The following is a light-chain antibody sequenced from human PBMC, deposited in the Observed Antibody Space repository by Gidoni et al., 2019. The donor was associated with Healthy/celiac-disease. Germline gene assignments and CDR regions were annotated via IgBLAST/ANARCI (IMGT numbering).Light chain of an antibody. J-gene: IGKJ5*01. V-gene: IGKV3-11*01. CDR3: QQRSNWIT. Sequence: ENVLTKSPATLSLSPGERATLSCRASQSVSSYLAWYQQKPGQAPRLLIYDASNRATGIPARFSGSGSGTDFTLTISSLEPEDFAVYYCQQRSNWITFGQGTRLEIK. CDR1: QSVSSY. CDR2: DAS.